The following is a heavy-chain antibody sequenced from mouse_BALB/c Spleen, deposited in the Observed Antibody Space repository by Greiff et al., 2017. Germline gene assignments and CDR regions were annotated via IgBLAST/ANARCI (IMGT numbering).Heavy chain of an antibody. V-gene: IGHV1-9*01. D-gene: IGHD2-12*01. Sequence: VQLQQSGAELMKPGASVKISCKATGYTFSSYWIEWVKQRPGHGLEWIGEILPGSGSTNYNEKFKGKATFTADTSSNTAYMQLSSLTSEDSAVYYCARDDVGYAMDYWGQGTSVTVSS. CDR3: ARDDVGYAMDY. J-gene: IGHJ4*01. CDR1: GYTFSSYW. CDR2: ILPGSGST.